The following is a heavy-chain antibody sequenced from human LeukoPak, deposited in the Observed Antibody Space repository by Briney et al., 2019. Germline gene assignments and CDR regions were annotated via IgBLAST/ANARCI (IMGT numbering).Heavy chain of an antibody. CDR3: ASRDQRYYDILTGYYMGAFDI. CDR1: GGSFSGYY. Sequence: KPSETLSLTCAVYGGSFSGYYWSWIRQPPGKGLEWIGEINHSGSTNYNPSLKSRVTISVDTSKNQFSLKLSSVTAADTAVYYCASRDQRYYDILTGYYMGAFDIWGQGTMVTVSS. CDR2: INHSGST. V-gene: IGHV4-34*01. D-gene: IGHD3-9*01. J-gene: IGHJ3*02.